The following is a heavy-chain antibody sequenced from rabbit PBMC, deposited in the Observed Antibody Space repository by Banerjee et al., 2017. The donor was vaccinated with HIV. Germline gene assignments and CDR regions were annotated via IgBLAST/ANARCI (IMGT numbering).Heavy chain of an antibody. Sequence: QEQLKETGGGLVQPGGSLTLSCKASGFDFSSYYMCWVRQAPGKGLEWIGCRYAGSSDTTYYASWAKGRFTISKTSSTTVTLQMTGLTAADTATYFCARADAGYVGYGYATGFNLWGPGTLVTVS. V-gene: IGHV1S45*01. CDR2: RYAGSSDTT. D-gene: IGHD6-1*01. J-gene: IGHJ4*01. CDR1: GFDFSSYY. CDR3: ARADAGYVGYGYATGFNL.